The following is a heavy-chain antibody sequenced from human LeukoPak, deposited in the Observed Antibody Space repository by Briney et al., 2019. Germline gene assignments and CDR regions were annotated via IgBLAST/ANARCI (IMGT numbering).Heavy chain of an antibody. CDR1: GFTFSSYW. CDR2: IKQDGSEK. CDR3: ARSGTEYCTNGVCYSYYYYYMDV. Sequence: GGSLRLSCAASGFTFSSYWMSWVRQAPGKGLVWVSNIKQDGSEKYYVDSVKGRFTISRDNAKNSLYLQMNSLRAEDTAVYYCARSGTEYCTNGVCYSYYYYYMDVWGKGTTVTVSS. D-gene: IGHD2-8*01. J-gene: IGHJ6*03. V-gene: IGHV3-7*01.